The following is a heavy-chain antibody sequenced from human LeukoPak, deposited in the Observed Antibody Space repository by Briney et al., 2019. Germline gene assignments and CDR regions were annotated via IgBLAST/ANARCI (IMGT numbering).Heavy chain of an antibody. CDR3: VRDYFCSGGTCDDCFDP. J-gene: IGHJ5*02. V-gene: IGHV1-69*04. Sequence: SVKVSCKASGGTFSSYAISWVRQAPGQGLEWMGRIIPILGIANYAQKFQGRVTLTTDTSTSTAYMELRSLGSDDTAVYYCVRDYFCSGGTCDDCFDPWGQGTLVTVSS. D-gene: IGHD2-15*01. CDR2: IIPILGIA. CDR1: GGTFSSYA.